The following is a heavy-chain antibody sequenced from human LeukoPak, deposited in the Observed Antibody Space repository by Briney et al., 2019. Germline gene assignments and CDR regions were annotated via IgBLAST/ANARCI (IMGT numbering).Heavy chain of an antibody. CDR2: ISWNSGSI. CDR3: AKDMGYYYDSSGYFPDDAFDI. V-gene: IGHV3-9*01. J-gene: IGHJ3*02. Sequence: GGSLRLSWAASGFTFGDYSMHWVRQAPGKGLEWVSDISWNSGSIGYAASVKGRFTISRDNAKNSLYLQMNSLRAEDTALYYCAKDMGYYYDSSGYFPDDAFDIWGQGTMVTVSS. D-gene: IGHD3-22*01. CDR1: GFTFGDYS.